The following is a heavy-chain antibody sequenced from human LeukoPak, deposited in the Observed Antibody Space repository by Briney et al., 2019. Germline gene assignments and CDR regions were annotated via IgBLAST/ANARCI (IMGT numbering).Heavy chain of an antibody. D-gene: IGHD1-26*01. V-gene: IGHV3-74*01. CDR3: TRGYSGSYRIDY. CDR2: INSDGSTT. Sequence: GGSLRLSCVASGFTFSSYWMHWVRQAPGKGLVWVSRINSDGSTTSDADSVKGRFTISRDNAKNTLYLQMNSLRAEDTAVYYCTRGYSGSYRIDYWGQGTLVTVSS. J-gene: IGHJ4*02. CDR1: GFTFSSYW.